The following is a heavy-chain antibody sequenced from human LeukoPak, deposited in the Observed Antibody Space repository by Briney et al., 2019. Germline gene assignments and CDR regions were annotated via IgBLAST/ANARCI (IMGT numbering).Heavy chain of an antibody. V-gene: IGHV3-21*01. CDR2: LTGGSDYI. D-gene: IGHD1-26*01. CDR3: ARLGGGSYGKYYFDS. CDR1: GFTFSSYP. J-gene: IGHJ4*02. Sequence: PGSSLRLSCAASGFTFSSYPMEWVRQAPGKGLEWLSSLTGGSDYIYYADSVKGRFAISRDNAKSSLYLQMNSLRAEDTAVYYCARLGGGSYGKYYFDSWGQGPLVTVSS.